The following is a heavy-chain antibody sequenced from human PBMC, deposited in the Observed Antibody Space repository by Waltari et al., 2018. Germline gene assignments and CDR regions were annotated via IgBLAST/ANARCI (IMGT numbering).Heavy chain of an antibody. CDR1: GGSFSGYY. D-gene: IGHD4-4*01. J-gene: IGHJ4*02. CDR3: ARGLGNAKIGY. V-gene: IGHV4-34*01. CDR2: IHPSGST. Sequence: QVQLQQWGAGLLKSSETLSLTCAVYGGSFSGYYGSWIRQTPGKELEWIGEIHPSGSTDYKSSLQSRVTILLDTSKTQLSLKLTSVTAADTAVYYCARGLGNAKIGYWGQGTLVTVSS.